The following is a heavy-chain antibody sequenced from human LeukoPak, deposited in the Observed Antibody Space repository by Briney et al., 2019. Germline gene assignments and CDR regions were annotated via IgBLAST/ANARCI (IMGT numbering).Heavy chain of an antibody. Sequence: GGALRLSYADSGLTFCSYMMTWARHAPGQGLVWGSTISGSGGTTYNADSVKGRFTISRDNSKNTLYLQMNSLRAEDTAVYYCAKDPRYLSLDTLFGVVIISPPDYWGQGTLVTVSS. V-gene: IGHV3-23*01. CDR1: GLTFCSYM. CDR3: AKDPRYLSLDTLFGVVIISPPDY. J-gene: IGHJ4*02. CDR2: ISGSGGTT. D-gene: IGHD3-3*01.